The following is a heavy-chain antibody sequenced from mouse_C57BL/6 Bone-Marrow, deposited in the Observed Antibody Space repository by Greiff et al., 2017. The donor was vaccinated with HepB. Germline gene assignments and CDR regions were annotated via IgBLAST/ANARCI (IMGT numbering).Heavy chain of an antibody. CDR3: ARRIREKTWFAY. CDR1: GFTFSSYT. J-gene: IGHJ3*01. CDR2: ISGGGGNT. Sequence: EVKLVESGGGLVKPGGSLKLSCAASGFTFSSYTMSWVRQTPEKRLEWVATISGGGGNTYYPDSVKGRFTISRDNAKNTLYLQMSSLRSEDTALYYCARRIREKTWFAYWGQGTLVTVSA. V-gene: IGHV5-9*01.